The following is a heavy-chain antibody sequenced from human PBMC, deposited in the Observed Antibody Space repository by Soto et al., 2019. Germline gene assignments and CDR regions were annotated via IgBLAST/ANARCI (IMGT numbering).Heavy chain of an antibody. V-gene: IGHV4-34*01. CDR3: ARDVRVRGHDYMDV. CDR1: GGSFSGYY. D-gene: IGHD3-10*02. CDR2: INHSGST. Sequence: SETLSLTCAVYGGSFSGYYWSWIRQPPGKGLEWIGEINHSGSTNYNPSLKSRVTISVDASKNQFSLKLSSVTAADTAVYYCARDVRVRGHDYMDVWGKGTTVTVSS. J-gene: IGHJ6*03.